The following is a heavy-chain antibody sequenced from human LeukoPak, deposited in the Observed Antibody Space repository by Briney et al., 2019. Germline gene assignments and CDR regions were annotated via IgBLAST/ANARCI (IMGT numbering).Heavy chain of an antibody. CDR3: ARDAGSRYYDSSGYYGLDY. V-gene: IGHV4-59*01. CDR1: GGSISSYY. CDR2: IYYSGST. Sequence: SETLSLTCTVSGGSISSYYWSWIRQPPGKGLEWIGYIYYSGSTNYNPSLKSRVTISVDTSKNQFSLKLSSVTAADTAVYCCARDAGSRYYDSSGYYGLDYWGQGTLVTVSS. J-gene: IGHJ4*02. D-gene: IGHD3-22*01.